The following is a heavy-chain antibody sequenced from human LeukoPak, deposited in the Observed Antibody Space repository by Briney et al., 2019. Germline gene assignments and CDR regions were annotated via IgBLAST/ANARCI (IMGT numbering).Heavy chain of an antibody. J-gene: IGHJ4*02. D-gene: IGHD2-15*01. CDR3: ARGRRQSYCSGGSCYWFDY. CDR1: GYTFTSYD. Sequence: ASVKVSRKASGYTFTSYDINWVRQATGQGLEWMGWMNPNSGNTGYAQKFQGRVTMTRNTFISTAYMELSSLRSEDTAVYYCARGRRQSYCSGGSCYWFDYWGQGTLVTVSS. V-gene: IGHV1-8*01. CDR2: MNPNSGNT.